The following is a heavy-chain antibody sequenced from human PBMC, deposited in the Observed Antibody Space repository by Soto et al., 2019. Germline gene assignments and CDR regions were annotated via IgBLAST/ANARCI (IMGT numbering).Heavy chain of an antibody. CDR1: GGSISTGGYY. D-gene: IGHD2-8*01. V-gene: IGHV4-31*03. CDR2: IYYSGST. CDR3: ARCLSVSLFDN. J-gene: IGHJ4*02. Sequence: QVQLQESGPGLVKPSQTLSLTCTVSGGSISTGGYYWTWIRQHPGKGLEWIGYIYYSGSTYYNPSLNSRVTISVDTSKNQFSQKLSALTAADTAVYYCARCLSVSLFDNWGQGTLVTVSS.